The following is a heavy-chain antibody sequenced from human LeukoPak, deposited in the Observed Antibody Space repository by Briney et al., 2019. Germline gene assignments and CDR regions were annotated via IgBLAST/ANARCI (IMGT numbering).Heavy chain of an antibody. V-gene: IGHV4-39*01. Sequence: SETLSLTCTVSGGSISSSSYYWGGIRQPPGKGLEWIGSIYYSGSTYYNPSLKSRVTISVDTSKNQFSLKLSSVTAADTAVYYCARQITMVRGVTVTDWFDPWGQGTLVTVSS. J-gene: IGHJ5*02. CDR1: GGSISSSSYY. CDR3: ARQITMVRGVTVTDWFDP. D-gene: IGHD3-10*01. CDR2: IYYSGST.